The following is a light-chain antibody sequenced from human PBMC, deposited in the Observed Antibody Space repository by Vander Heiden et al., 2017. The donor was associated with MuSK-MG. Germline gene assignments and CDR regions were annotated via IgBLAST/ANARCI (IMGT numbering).Light chain of an antibody. V-gene: IGKV1-5*01. J-gene: IGKJ1*01. Sequence: DIQMTQSPSTLSASVGDRVTITCRASQSISSWLAWYQQKPGKAPKLLIYDASSLERGVKSMFSGSGYGTEFTLTIISRQPEDFGAYYCQQLNTDSQTRTFGQGTKVEIK. CDR3: QQLNTDSQTRT. CDR2: DAS. CDR1: QSISSW.